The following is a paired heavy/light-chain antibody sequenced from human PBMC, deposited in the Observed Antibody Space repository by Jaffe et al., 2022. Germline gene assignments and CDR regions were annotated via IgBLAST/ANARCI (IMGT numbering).Light chain of an antibody. V-gene: IGLV3-19*01. CDR1: SLRSYY. CDR2: GKN. Sequence: SSELTQDPAVSVALGQTVRITCQGDSLRSYYASWYQQKPGQAPVLVIYGKNNRPSGIPDRFSGSSSGNTASLTITGAQAEDEADYYCNSRDSSGNHLKVFGTGTKVTVL. CDR3: NSRDSSGNHLKV. J-gene: IGLJ1*01.
Heavy chain of an antibody. CDR3: ARDLFYEPETYYDILTGSPLDAFDI. J-gene: IGHJ3*02. Sequence: QVQLQESGPGLVKPSETLSLTCTVSGGSISSYYWSWIRQPPGKGLEWIGYIYYSGSTNYNPSLKSRVTISVDTSKNQFSLKLSSVTAADTAVYYCARDLFYEPETYYDILTGSPLDAFDIWGQGTMVTVSS. CDR2: IYYSGST. V-gene: IGHV4-59*01. CDR1: GGSISSYY. D-gene: IGHD3-9*01.